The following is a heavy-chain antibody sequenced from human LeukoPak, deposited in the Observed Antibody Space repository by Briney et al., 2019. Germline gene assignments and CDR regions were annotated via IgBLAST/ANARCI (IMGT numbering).Heavy chain of an antibody. V-gene: IGHV3-23*01. J-gene: IGHJ4*02. CDR2: ISGSGGGK. Sequence: GGSLRLSCAASGFTFSNYAMSWVRQAPGKGLEWVSGISGSGGGKYYADSVKAQFSISRDNSKNTLYLQMNTLRAEDTAVYYCAKARDYGDYWTFDYWGQGTPVTVSS. D-gene: IGHD4-17*01. CDR1: GFTFSNYA. CDR3: AKARDYGDYWTFDY.